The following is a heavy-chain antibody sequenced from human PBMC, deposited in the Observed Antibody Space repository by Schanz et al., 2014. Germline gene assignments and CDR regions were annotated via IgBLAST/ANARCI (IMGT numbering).Heavy chain of an antibody. CDR3: AKFLYDDPS. Sequence: QVQLQESGPGLVKPSETLSLTCSVSDGDIGNYYWSWIRQPPGKGLEWIGYIHQSGGTNYNPSLKSRATILVDTPNNQFPLRLTFVTAADTAVYYCAKFLYDDPSWGQGTLVTVSS. V-gene: IGHV4-59*08. D-gene: IGHD3-3*01. J-gene: IGHJ5*02. CDR1: DGDIGNYY. CDR2: IHQSGGT.